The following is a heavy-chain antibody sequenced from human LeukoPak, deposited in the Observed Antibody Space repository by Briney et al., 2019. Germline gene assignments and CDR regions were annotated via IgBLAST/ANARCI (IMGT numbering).Heavy chain of an antibody. Sequence: PGGSLRLSCAASGFTFSSYGMDWVRQAPGKGLEWVAAIWYDGSNKHHADSVKGRFTISRDNSKNTLYLQMNSLRAEDTAVYYCAREYYYDSSLAFDIWGQGTMVTVSS. CDR1: GFTFSSYG. D-gene: IGHD3-22*01. V-gene: IGHV3-33*01. CDR3: AREYYYDSSLAFDI. CDR2: IWYDGSNK. J-gene: IGHJ3*02.